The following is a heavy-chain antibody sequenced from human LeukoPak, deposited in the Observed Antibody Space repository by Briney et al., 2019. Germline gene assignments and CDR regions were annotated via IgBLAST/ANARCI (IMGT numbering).Heavy chain of an antibody. CDR1: GGSISSYY. V-gene: IGHV4-59*01. CDR3: AREFYDSAPRY. CDR2: IYYSGST. Sequence: SETLSLTCTVSGGSISSYYWSWIRQPPGKGLEWIGYIYYSGSTNYNPSLKSRVTISVDTSKNQFSLKLSSVTAADTAVYYRAREFYDSAPRYWGQGTLVTVSS. J-gene: IGHJ4*02. D-gene: IGHD3-3*01.